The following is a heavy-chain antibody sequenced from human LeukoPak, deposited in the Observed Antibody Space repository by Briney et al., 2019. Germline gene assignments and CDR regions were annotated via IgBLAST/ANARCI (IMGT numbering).Heavy chain of an antibody. D-gene: IGHD2-2*01. CDR2: IRFDGSDK. CDR3: AKDKAPLLYTTSCAFDY. CDR1: GFTFSSFG. Sequence: PGGSQRLSCTAPGFTFSSFGMHWVRQAPGKGLEWVAFIRFDGSDKYYVDSVKGRFTISRDNSKSTLSLQMNSLRPEDTAVYYCAKDKAPLLYTTSCAFDYWGQGTLVTVSS. J-gene: IGHJ4*02. V-gene: IGHV3-30*02.